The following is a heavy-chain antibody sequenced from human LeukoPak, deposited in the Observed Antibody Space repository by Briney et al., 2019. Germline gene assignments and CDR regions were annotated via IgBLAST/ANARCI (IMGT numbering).Heavy chain of an antibody. J-gene: IGHJ4*02. CDR3: ARVSSSSWYYLAYYFDY. D-gene: IGHD6-13*01. Sequence: ASVKVSCKASGYAFTSYDINWVRQATGQGLEWMGWMNPNSGNTGYAQKFQGRVTITRNTSISTAYMELSSLRSEDTAVYYCARVSSSSWYYLAYYFDYWGQGTLVTVSS. CDR1: GYAFTSYD. CDR2: MNPNSGNT. V-gene: IGHV1-8*03.